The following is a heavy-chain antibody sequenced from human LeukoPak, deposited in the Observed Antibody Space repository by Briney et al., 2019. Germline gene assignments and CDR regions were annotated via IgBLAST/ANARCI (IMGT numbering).Heavy chain of an antibody. D-gene: IGHD2/OR15-2a*01. V-gene: IGHV5-51*01. CDR1: GYRFISYW. CDR3: AKRDSWCPTLGRAFDI. J-gene: IGHJ3*02. Sequence: VESLKISCKGSGYRFISYWIGWVRQMPGKGLEWMGIIYPGDFDTRYSTSFQGQVTISADKSISTVYLQRSSLRAEDTAIYYCAKRDSWCPTLGRAFDIWGQGTMVTVSS. CDR2: IYPGDFDT.